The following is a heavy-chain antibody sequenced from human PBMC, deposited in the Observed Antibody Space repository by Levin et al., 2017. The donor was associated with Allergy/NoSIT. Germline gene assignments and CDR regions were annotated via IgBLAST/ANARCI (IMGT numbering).Heavy chain of an antibody. CDR1: GGSISSYY. CDR3: ARLRWGYSSSSQSGYYYGMDV. J-gene: IGHJ6*02. Sequence: SETLSLTCTVSGGSISSYYWSWIRQPPGKGLEWIGYIYYSGSTNYNPSLKSRVTISVDTSKNQFSLKLSSVTAADTAVYYCARLRWGYSSSSQSGYYYGMDVWGQGTTVTVSS. D-gene: IGHD6-6*01. CDR2: IYYSGST. V-gene: IGHV4-59*01.